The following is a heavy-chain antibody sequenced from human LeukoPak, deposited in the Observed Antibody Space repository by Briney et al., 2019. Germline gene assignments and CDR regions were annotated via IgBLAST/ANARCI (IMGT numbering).Heavy chain of an antibody. V-gene: IGHV3-23*01. CDR2: ISGSGGST. CDR3: AKGVGYYYYGMDV. Sequence: GGSLRLSCAASRFTFNNYAMSWVRQAPGKGLEWVSVISGSGGSTYYADSVKGRFTISRDNSKNTLYLQMNTLRAEDTAVYYCAKGVGYYYYGMDVWGQGTTVTVSS. J-gene: IGHJ6*02. CDR1: RFTFNNYA.